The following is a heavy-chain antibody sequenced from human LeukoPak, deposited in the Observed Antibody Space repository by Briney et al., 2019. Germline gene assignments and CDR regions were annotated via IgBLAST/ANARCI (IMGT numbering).Heavy chain of an antibody. D-gene: IGHD3-10*01. CDR1: GGSISSSSYY. J-gene: IGHJ4*02. CDR3: ARRKGFGEGYFDS. Sequence: SETLSLTCTVSGGSISSSSYYWGWIRQPPGKGLESIGSIYYSRSTYYSPSLKSRVTISVDTSKNQFSLKLTSVTAADTAVYYCARRKGFGEGYFDSWGQGTLVTVSS. CDR2: IYYSRST. V-gene: IGHV4-39*01.